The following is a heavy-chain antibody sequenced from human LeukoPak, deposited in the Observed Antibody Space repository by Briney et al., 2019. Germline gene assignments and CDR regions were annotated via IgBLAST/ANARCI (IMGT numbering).Heavy chain of an antibody. CDR3: ATSYDYVWGSYRYTGYFDY. J-gene: IGHJ4*02. D-gene: IGHD3-16*02. V-gene: IGHV3-23*01. CDR1: GFTFSSYA. Sequence: GGSLRLSCAASGFTFSSYAMSWVRQAPGKGLEWVSAISGSGGSTYYADSVKGRFTISRDNSKNTLYLQMNSLRAEDTAVYHCATSYDYVWGSYRYTGYFDYWGQGTLVTVSS. CDR2: ISGSGGST.